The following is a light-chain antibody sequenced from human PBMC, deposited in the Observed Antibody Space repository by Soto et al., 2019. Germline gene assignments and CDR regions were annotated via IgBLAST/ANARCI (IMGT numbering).Light chain of an antibody. CDR1: ESLGSK. V-gene: IGKV3D-15*01. CDR3: QQYNDWIT. CDR2: GAS. Sequence: EIVMTQSPATLSVSPGERVTLSCRASESLGSKLAWYRQKPGQAPSLLIYGASSRATGIPVRFSGSGSGTEFTLTISSLQSEDFAVYYCQQYNDWITFGQGTRLEIK. J-gene: IGKJ5*01.